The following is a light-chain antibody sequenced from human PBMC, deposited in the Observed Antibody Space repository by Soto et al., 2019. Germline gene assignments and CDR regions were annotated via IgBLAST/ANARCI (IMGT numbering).Light chain of an antibody. CDR1: QSVSSSY. J-gene: IGKJ1*01. Sequence: EIVLTQSPGTLSLSPGERATLSCRASQSVSSSYLAWYQQKPGQAPRLLIYGASSRATGIPDRFSGSGCVTYFTLTISRLESEDFAVYYCQQYGSSPPVTFGQGTKVEIK. V-gene: IGKV3-20*01. CDR3: QQYGSSPPVT. CDR2: GAS.